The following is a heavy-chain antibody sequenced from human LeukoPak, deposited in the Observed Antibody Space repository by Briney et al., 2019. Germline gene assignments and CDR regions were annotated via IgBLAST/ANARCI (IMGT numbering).Heavy chain of an antibody. CDR2: ISSSDGYI. CDR1: GFTFSSYS. J-gene: IGHJ4*02. V-gene: IGHV3-21*04. CDR3: AKGDSYCGGDCYPD. D-gene: IGHD2-21*02. Sequence: PGGSLRLSCAASGFTFSSYSLNWVRQAPGKGLEWVSSISSSDGYIYYADSLKGRFTISRDNSKNTLYLQMNSLRAEDTAVYYCAKGDSYCGGDCYPDWGQGTLVTVSS.